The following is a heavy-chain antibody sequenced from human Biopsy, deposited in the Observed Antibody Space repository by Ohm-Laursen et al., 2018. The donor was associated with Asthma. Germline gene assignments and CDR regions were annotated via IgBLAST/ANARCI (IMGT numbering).Heavy chain of an antibody. CDR2: IYSGGTS. CDR3: ARGDSSGWSHYYFDY. Sequence: SLRLSCAASGFTVSRDHMFWVRQAPGKGLEWVSVIYSGGTSHTADSMRGRFTISRDFSKNTLHLQMHSLRVEGTAVYYCARGDSSGWSHYYFDYWGQGTLVTVSS. J-gene: IGHJ4*02. D-gene: IGHD6-19*01. V-gene: IGHV3-53*01. CDR1: GFTVSRDH.